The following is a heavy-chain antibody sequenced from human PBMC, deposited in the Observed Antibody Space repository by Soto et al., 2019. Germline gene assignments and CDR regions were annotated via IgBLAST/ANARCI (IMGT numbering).Heavy chain of an antibody. D-gene: IGHD3-3*01. CDR1: GDSVSSNSAA. CDR2: TYYRSKWYN. CDR3: ARGGFWSGYWTYYYYGMDV. Sequence: SQTLSLTCAISGDSVSSNSAAWNWIRQSPSRGLEWLGRTYYRSKWYNDYAVCVKSRITINPDTSKNQFSLQLNSVTPEDTAVYFCARGGFWSGYWTYYYYGMDVWGQGTTVTVSS. J-gene: IGHJ6*02. V-gene: IGHV6-1*01.